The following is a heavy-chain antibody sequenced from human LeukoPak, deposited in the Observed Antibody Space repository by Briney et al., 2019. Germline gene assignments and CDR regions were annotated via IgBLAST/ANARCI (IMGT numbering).Heavy chain of an antibody. CDR3: ARTDYGGNPGAPGYYYMGV. V-gene: IGHV4-59*11. CDR1: GVSIRSHY. CDR2: IYYSGST. D-gene: IGHD4-23*01. Sequence: SETLSLTCTVSGVSIRSHYWSWIRQPPGKGLEWIGYIYYSGSTNYNPSLKSRVTISVDTSKNQFSLKLSSVTAADTAVYYCARTDYGGNPGAPGYYYMGVWGKGTTVTVSS. J-gene: IGHJ6*03.